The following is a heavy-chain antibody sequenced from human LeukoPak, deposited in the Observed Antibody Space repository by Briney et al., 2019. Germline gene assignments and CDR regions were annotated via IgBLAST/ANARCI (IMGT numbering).Heavy chain of an antibody. CDR1: VGSITNYY. CDR2: IYFTGGT. J-gene: IGHJ4*02. Sequence: SETLTLTCNVSVGSITNYYWSWLRQPPGKGLEWIGYIYFTGGTNYNPSLKSRVTMSIDTSKNQFSLKLNSVTAADTAFYYCARGGGLFDYWGQGSLVTVSS. CDR3: ARGGGLFDY. D-gene: IGHD3-10*01. V-gene: IGHV4-59*01.